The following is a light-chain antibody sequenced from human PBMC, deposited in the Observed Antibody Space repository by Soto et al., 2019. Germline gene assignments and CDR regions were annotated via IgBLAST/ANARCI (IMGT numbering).Light chain of an antibody. J-gene: IGKJ1*01. CDR3: QHYNSYSEA. CDR2: KAS. CDR1: QTISSW. Sequence: FQLTSSPSPLSGPLGAGVPITCRASQTISSWLAWYQQKPGKAPKLLIYKASTLKSGVPSRFSGSGSGTEFTLTISSLQPDDFATYYCQHYNSYSEAFGQGTKVDIK. V-gene: IGKV1-5*03.